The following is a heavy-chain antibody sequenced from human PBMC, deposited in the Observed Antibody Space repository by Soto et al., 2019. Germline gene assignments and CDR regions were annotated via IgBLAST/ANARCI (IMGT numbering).Heavy chain of an antibody. J-gene: IGHJ4*02. CDR2: IKSKSDGGTT. D-gene: IGHD6-13*01. CDR3: TTDRVSWGRYVSSWYYFDY. Sequence: GGSLRLSCAASGFSFGDGWMSWVRQAPGMGLEWLGQIKSKSDGGTTDYAAPVKGRFTISRDDSKATLYLQMNSLKIEGTAVYYCTTDRVSWGRYVSSWYYFDYWGQGALVTVSS. V-gene: IGHV3-15*01. CDR1: GFSFGDGW.